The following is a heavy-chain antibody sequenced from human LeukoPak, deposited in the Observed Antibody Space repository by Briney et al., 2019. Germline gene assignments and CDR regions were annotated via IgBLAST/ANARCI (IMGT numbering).Heavy chain of an antibody. Sequence: PGGSLRLSCAASGFTFSSYSMNWVRQAPGKGLEWVSYISSSSSTIYYADSVKGRFTISRDNAKNSLYLQMNSLRAEDTAVYYCATEMATIMFNYYYYMDVWGKGTTVTVSS. CDR2: ISSSSSTI. CDR3: ATEMATIMFNYYYYMDV. V-gene: IGHV3-48*04. J-gene: IGHJ6*03. CDR1: GFTFSSYS. D-gene: IGHD5-12*01.